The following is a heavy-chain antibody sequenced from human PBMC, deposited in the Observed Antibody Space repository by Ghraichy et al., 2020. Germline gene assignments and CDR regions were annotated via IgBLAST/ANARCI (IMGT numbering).Heavy chain of an antibody. Sequence: GGSLRLSCAASGFSFSSYVIHWVRQAPGKGLVWVSRINHDGTDKTYADSVKGRFSISRDNAKNTLYLQMNSLRAEDTAVYYCATDWNWQLLGHWGQGTLVT. J-gene: IGHJ4*02. CDR1: GFSFSSYV. CDR2: INHDGTDK. D-gene: IGHD1-1*01. CDR3: ATDWNWQLLGH. V-gene: IGHV3-74*03.